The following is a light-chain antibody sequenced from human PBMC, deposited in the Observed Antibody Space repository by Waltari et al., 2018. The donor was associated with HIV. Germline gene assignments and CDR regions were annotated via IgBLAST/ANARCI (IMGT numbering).Light chain of an antibody. J-gene: IGLJ1*01. CDR2: EVY. CDR1: SSDVGSYNY. Sequence: QSALTQPPSASGSPGQSVTISCTGTSSDVGSYNYVSWYQQHPGKAPKLIIYEVYNRPSGVAARFSGSKSGNTASLTVSGLQAEDEADYYCSSYAASNTGIFGTGTKVTVL. V-gene: IGLV2-8*01. CDR3: SSYAASNTGI.